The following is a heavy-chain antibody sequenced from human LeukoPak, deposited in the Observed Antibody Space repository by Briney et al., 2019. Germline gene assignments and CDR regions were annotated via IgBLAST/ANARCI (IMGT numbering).Heavy chain of an antibody. J-gene: IGHJ6*02. V-gene: IGHV1-2*02. CDR2: INPNSGGT. Sequence: GASVKVSCKASGYTFTGYYMHWVRQAPGQGLEWMGCINPNSGGTNYAQKFQGRVTMTRDTSISTAYMELSRLRSDDTAVYYCARDRVVVVPAATRSSHYYYYGMDVWGQGTTVTVSS. D-gene: IGHD2-2*01. CDR1: GYTFTGYY. CDR3: ARDRVVVVPAATRSSHYYYYGMDV.